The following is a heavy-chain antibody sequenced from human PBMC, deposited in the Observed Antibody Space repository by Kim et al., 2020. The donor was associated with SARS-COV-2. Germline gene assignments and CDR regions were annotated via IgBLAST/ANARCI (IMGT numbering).Heavy chain of an antibody. CDR3: ARLWRGSKYGISGGLDV. J-gene: IGHJ6*02. V-gene: IGHV5-51*01. CDR2: IYPADPDI. D-gene: IGHD3-16*01. Sequence: GESLKISCEGSGYNFANYWIGWVRRMPGKGLEWMGMIYPADPDIRYSPSFQGQVTISVDTSITTAYLQWRSLKASDTAMYYCARLWRGSKYGISGGLDVWGQWTPVSVSS. CDR1: GYNFANYW.